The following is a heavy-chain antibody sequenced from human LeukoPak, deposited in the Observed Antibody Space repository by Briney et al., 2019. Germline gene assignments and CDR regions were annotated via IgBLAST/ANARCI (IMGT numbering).Heavy chain of an antibody. Sequence: SETLSLTCTVSGVSITAYYWSWIRQPPGKGLEWIGYIYYSGSTNYNPSLKSRVTISVDTSKNQFSLKLSSVTAADTAVYYCARGMTTAAGDFDYWGQGTLVTVSS. CDR3: ARGMTTAAGDFDY. CDR1: GVSITAYY. D-gene: IGHD4-11*01. CDR2: IYYSGST. V-gene: IGHV4-59*01. J-gene: IGHJ4*02.